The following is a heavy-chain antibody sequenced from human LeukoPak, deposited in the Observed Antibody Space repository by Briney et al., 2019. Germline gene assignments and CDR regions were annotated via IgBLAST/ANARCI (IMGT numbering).Heavy chain of an antibody. J-gene: IGHJ4*02. CDR1: GGSFSDYF. CDR2: ISHSGST. CDR3: AKSVPSYAPKQHFFDY. D-gene: IGHD2-8*01. V-gene: IGHV4-34*01. Sequence: SETLSLTCAVYGGSFSDYFWSWIRQPPGKGLEWIGEISHSGSTTYNPSLRSRVTISGDRSKKQFSLKLSSVTAEDTAVYYCAKSVPSYAPKQHFFDYWGQGTLVTVSS.